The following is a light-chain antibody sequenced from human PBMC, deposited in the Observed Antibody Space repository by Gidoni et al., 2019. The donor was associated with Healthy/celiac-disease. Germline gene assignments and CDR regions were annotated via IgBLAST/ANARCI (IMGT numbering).Light chain of an antibody. CDR2: QDN. CDR3: QAWDSSTYV. J-gene: IGLJ1*01. Sequence: SYELTQPPSVSVSPGQTASITCSGDKLGDKYACWYQQKPGQYPVLGIYQDNKRPSGIPERFSGSNSGNTATLTISGTQAMDEADYYCQAWDSSTYVFGTGTKVTVL. V-gene: IGLV3-1*01. CDR1: KLGDKY.